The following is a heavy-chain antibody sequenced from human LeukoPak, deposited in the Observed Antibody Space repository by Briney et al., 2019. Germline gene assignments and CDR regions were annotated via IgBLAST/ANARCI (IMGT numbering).Heavy chain of an antibody. CDR2: ISSSGRFI. CDR3: ARSKGAQADASDV. CDR1: GFTLTTYS. J-gene: IGHJ3*01. V-gene: IGHV3-21*01. Sequence: GGSLRLSCAASGFTLTTYSMNWVRQAPGRGLEWVSSISSSGRFIFYADSVKGRFTVSRDSAKNSLYLDMSSLRVEDTAVYYCARSKGAQADASDVWGRGTTVTVSS.